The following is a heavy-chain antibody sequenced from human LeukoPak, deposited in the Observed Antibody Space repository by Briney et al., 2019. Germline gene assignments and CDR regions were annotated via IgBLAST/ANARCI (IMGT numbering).Heavy chain of an antibody. CDR3: ARAVGGVRGVIITYWYFDL. CDR1: GFTFSDAW. Sequence: GSLRLSCEASGFTFSDAWMTWVRQAPGKGLEWIGSIYHSGSTYYNPSLKSRVTISVDTSKNQFSLKLSSVTAADTAVYYCARAVGGVRGVIITYWYFDLWGRGTLVTVSS. D-gene: IGHD3-10*01. J-gene: IGHJ2*01. V-gene: IGHV4-38-2*01. CDR2: IYHSGST.